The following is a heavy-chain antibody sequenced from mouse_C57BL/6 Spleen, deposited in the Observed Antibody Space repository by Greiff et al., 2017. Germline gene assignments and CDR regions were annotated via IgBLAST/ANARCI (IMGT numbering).Heavy chain of an antibody. V-gene: IGHV1-76*01. J-gene: IGHJ2*01. CDR2: IYPGSGNA. CDR3: ARSYDGYWGNFDY. D-gene: IGHD2-3*01. CDR1: GYTFTDYY. Sequence: VKLMESGAELVRPGASVKLSCKASGYTFTDYYINWVKQRPGQGLEWIARIYPGSGNAYYNEKFKGKATLTAEKSSSTAYMQLSSLTSEDSAVYFCARSYDGYWGNFDYWGQGTTLTVSS.